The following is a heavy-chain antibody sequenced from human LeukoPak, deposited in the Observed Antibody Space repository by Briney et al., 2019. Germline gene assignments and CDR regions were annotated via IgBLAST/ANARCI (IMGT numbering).Heavy chain of an antibody. D-gene: IGHD3-10*01. V-gene: IGHV1-2*02. J-gene: IGHJ4*02. CDR2: MNPNSGGT. CDR1: GYTFSDYY. Sequence: GASVKVSCKASGYTFSDYYIHWVRQAPGQGLEWMGWMNPNSGGTDYAQKFQGRVTMTRDTSINTAYMGLSSLRSDDTALYYCARVYGSGTYALHYWGQGTLITVSS. CDR3: ARVYGSGTYALHY.